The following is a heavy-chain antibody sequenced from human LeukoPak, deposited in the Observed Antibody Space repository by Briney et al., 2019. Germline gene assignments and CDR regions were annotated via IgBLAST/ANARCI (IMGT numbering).Heavy chain of an antibody. Sequence: EPSETLSLTCTVSGVSITSGGYFWSWIRQHPGKGLEWIGYISYSGNTYYNPSLKSRLTISVDTSKNQFSLKLSSVTAADTAVYYCARSFGESYFDYWGQGILVTVSS. CDR3: ARSFGESYFDY. V-gene: IGHV4-31*03. J-gene: IGHJ4*02. CDR2: ISYSGNT. D-gene: IGHD3-10*01. CDR1: GVSITSGGYF.